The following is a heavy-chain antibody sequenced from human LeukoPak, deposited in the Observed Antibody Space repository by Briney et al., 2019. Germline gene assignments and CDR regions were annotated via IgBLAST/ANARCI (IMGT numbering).Heavy chain of an antibody. CDR3: AKNRAYSFAMPTTDAFDI. CDR1: GFAFRSYA. V-gene: IGHV3-23*01. CDR2: VSGSGGNT. Sequence: PGGSLRLSCAASGFAFRSYAMNWVRQAPGKGLEWVSGVSGSGGNTDYADSVKGRFTISRDNSKNTLYLQMNSLRAEDTAIYSCAKNRAYSFAMPTTDAFDIWGQGTVVTVSS. J-gene: IGHJ3*02. D-gene: IGHD2-2*01.